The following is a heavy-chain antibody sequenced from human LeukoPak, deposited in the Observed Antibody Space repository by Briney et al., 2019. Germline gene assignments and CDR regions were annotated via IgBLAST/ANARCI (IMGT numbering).Heavy chain of an antibody. D-gene: IGHD3-10*01. Sequence: GGSLRLSCAASGFTVSSNYMSWVRQAPGKGLEWVSVIYSGGSTYYADSVKGRFTISRDNSKNTLYLQMNSLRAEDTAVYYCAKTFITMVRGAMADYWGQGTLVTVSS. J-gene: IGHJ4*02. CDR2: IYSGGST. V-gene: IGHV3-53*01. CDR1: GFTVSSNY. CDR3: AKTFITMVRGAMADY.